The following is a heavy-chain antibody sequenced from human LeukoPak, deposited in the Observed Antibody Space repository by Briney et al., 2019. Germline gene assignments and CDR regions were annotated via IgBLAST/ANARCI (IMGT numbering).Heavy chain of an antibody. CDR1: GYTLTELS. D-gene: IGHD2-2*01. V-gene: IGHV1-24*01. CDR3: ATLVVVPAAIMGMWMSGWFDP. J-gene: IGHJ5*02. CDR2: FDPEDGET. Sequence: ASVKVSCKVSGYTLTELSMHWVRQAPGKGLEWMGGFDPEDGETIYAQKFQGRVTMTEDTSTDTAYMELSSLRSEDTAVYYCATLVVVPAAIMGMWMSGWFDPWGQGTLVTVSS.